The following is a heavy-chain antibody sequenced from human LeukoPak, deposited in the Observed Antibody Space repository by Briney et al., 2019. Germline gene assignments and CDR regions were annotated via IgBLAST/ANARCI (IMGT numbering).Heavy chain of an antibody. Sequence: GGSLRLSCAASGFTFSSYAMHWVRQAPGKGLEWVAVISYDGSNKYYADSVKGRFTISRDNSKNTLYLQMNSLRAEDTAVYYCARSREEQQPSVWFDPWGQGTLVTVSS. J-gene: IGHJ5*02. D-gene: IGHD6-13*01. CDR2: ISYDGSNK. CDR3: ARSREEQQPSVWFDP. V-gene: IGHV3-30*14. CDR1: GFTFSSYA.